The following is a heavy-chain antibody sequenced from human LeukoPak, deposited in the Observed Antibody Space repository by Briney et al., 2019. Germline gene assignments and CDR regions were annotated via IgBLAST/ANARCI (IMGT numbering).Heavy chain of an antibody. CDR1: GGSISSSSYY. Sequence: SETLSLTCTVSGGSISSSSYYWGWIRRPPGKGLEWIGSIYYSGSTNYNPSLKSRVTISVDTSKNQFSLKLSSVTAADTAVYYCARGNGYTPMRLDYWGQGTLVTVSS. V-gene: IGHV4-39*07. D-gene: IGHD3-16*01. CDR3: ARGNGYTPMRLDY. CDR2: IYYSGST. J-gene: IGHJ4*02.